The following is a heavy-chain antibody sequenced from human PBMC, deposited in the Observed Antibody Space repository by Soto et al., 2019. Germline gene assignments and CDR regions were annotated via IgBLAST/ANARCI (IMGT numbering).Heavy chain of an antibody. Sequence: GGSLRLSCAASGFTFRIYSMHWVRQSPGKGLEWVAVMWYDGTNKYYGESVKGRFTISRDNSENTLHLQMNSLRVEDTAVYYCARDDTFGNKGGSFDIWGHGTLVTVSS. D-gene: IGHD3-10*01. CDR3: ARDDTFGNKGGSFDI. J-gene: IGHJ3*02. CDR1: GFTFRIYS. V-gene: IGHV3-33*01. CDR2: MWYDGTNK.